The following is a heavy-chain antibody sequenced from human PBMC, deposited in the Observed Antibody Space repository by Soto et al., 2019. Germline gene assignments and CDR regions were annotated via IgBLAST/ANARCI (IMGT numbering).Heavy chain of an antibody. CDR3: AREPYGYCSGGSCYSDLGY. CDR2: ISSSSSYI. J-gene: IGHJ4*02. CDR1: GFNVSSYR. V-gene: IGHV3-21*01. Sequence: GGSLRLSCAASGFNVSSYRMNWFRQAPWKVLEWVSSISSSSSYIYYADSVKGRFTISRDNAKNSLYLQMNSLRAEDTAVYYCAREPYGYCSGGSCYSDLGYWGQGTLLTGPS. D-gene: IGHD2-15*01.